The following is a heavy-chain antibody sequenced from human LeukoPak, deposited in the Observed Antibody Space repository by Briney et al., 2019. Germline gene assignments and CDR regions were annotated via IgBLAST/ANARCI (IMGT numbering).Heavy chain of an antibody. Sequence: ASVKVPCKASGYTFTGYYMHWVRQAPGQGLEWMGRINPNSGGTNYAQKFQGRVTMTRDTSISTAYIELSRLRSDDTAVYYCASGAPSYCSGGSCYRGFDHWGQGTLVTVSS. D-gene: IGHD2-15*01. CDR3: ASGAPSYCSGGSCYRGFDH. CDR2: INPNSGGT. V-gene: IGHV1-2*06. J-gene: IGHJ4*02. CDR1: GYTFTGYY.